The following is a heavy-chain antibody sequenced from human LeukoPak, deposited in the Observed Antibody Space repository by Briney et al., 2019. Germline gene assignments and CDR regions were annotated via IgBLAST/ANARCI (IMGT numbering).Heavy chain of an antibody. CDR1: GGSISSSSYY. CDR2: IYYSGST. D-gene: IGHD3-22*01. Sequence: SGTLSLTCTVSGGSISSSSYYWGWIRQPPGKGLEWIGSIYYSGSTYYNPSLKSRVTISVDTSKNQFSLKLSSVTAADTAVYYCARGTYYYDSSGYYIDYWGQGTLVTVSS. J-gene: IGHJ4*02. CDR3: ARGTYYYDSSGYYIDY. V-gene: IGHV4-39*07.